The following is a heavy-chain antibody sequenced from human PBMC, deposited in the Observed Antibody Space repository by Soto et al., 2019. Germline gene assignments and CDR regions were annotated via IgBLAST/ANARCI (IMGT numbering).Heavy chain of an antibody. CDR3: AKATATGGGAFDI. Sequence: SGGSLRLSCAASGFICSSYDMSWVRQAPGKGLEWVSTILVDGRTFYVDSVKGRFTISRDSSQNTVYLQMNSLTAGDTALYYCAKATATGGGAFDICGQGTMVTGS. D-gene: IGHD2-8*02. CDR2: ILVDGRT. CDR1: GFICSSYD. V-gene: IGHV3-23*01. J-gene: IGHJ3*02.